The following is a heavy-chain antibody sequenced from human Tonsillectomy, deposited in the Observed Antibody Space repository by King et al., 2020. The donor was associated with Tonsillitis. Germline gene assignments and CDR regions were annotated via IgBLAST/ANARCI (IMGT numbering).Heavy chain of an antibody. CDR1: GFAFNHAW. CDR2: ITGESDGETI. D-gene: IGHD1-26*01. J-gene: IGHJ6*03. CDR3: TTVESPSPLLFFYFYYSMDV. V-gene: IGHV3-15*01. Sequence: VQLVESGGGFVEPGGSLTLSCAASGFAFNHAWMTWVRQAPGKGLEWVGHITGESDGETIDYATAVRGRFTISRDVFRNTLYLQMNSLKTEDTAMYYCTTVESPSPLLFFYFYYSMDVWGKGTTVTVSS.